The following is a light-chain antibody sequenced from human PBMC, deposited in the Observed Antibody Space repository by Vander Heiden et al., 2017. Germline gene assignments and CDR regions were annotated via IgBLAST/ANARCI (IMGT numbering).Light chain of an antibody. CDR2: DTY. CDR1: SSNIGNHY. Sequence: QSVLTQPPSVSAAPGQKVTISCSGSSSNIGNHYISWYQQFPGTAPKLLIYDTYQRPSGIPGRFSGAKSGTSATLDITGLQTGDEADYYCGTWDSSLSVGVFGGGTKVTVL. CDR3: GTWDSSLSVGV. V-gene: IGLV1-51*01. J-gene: IGLJ3*02.